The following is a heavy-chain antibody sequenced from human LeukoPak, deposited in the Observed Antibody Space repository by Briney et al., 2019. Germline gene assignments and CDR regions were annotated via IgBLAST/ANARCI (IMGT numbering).Heavy chain of an antibody. CDR2: ISGGGGST. CDR1: GFTFSSSG. V-gene: IGHV3-23*01. D-gene: IGHD1-1*01. J-gene: IGHJ4*02. Sequence: GGSLRLSCAASGFTFSSSGMSWVRQAPGKGLEWVSAISGGGGSTYYADSVKGRFTISRDNSKNTLYLQMNSLISEDTAVYYCARSTLGTMTRLGDYWGQGTLVTVSS. CDR3: ARSTLGTMTRLGDY.